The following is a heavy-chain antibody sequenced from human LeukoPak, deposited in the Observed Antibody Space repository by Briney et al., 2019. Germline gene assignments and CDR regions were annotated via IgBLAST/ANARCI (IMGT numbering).Heavy chain of an antibody. J-gene: IGHJ4*02. V-gene: IGHV4-61*02. CDR2: IYTSGNT. CDR3: ARDSGDFGRYFDY. D-gene: IGHD1-26*01. Sequence: PSETLSLTCTVSGGSISSSSYYWSWIRQPAGKGLEWIGRIYTSGNTNYNPSLKSRVTMSVDTSKTQFSLKLSSVTAADTAVYYCARDSGDFGRYFDYWGQGTLVTVSS. CDR1: GGSISSSSYY.